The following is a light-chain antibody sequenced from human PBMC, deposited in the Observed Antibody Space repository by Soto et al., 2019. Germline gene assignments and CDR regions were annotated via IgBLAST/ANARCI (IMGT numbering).Light chain of an antibody. CDR1: SSNIGANYD. V-gene: IGLV1-40*01. J-gene: IGLJ1*01. CDR2: GDN. Sequence: QAVLPQPPSVSGAPGQRITISCTGSSSNIGANYDVHWYRQVPGTAPKLLMSGDNNRPSGVADRFSGSKSGTSASLAITRLQAEDEADYYCQSYDSSLNRVFGTGTKVTVL. CDR3: QSYDSSLNRV.